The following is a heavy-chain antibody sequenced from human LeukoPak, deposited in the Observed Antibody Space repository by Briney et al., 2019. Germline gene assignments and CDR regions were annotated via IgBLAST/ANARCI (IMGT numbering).Heavy chain of an antibody. CDR1: GGSFSGYY. D-gene: IGHD7-27*01. CDR3: ATLTGRFDY. CDR2: INHSGST. J-gene: IGHJ4*02. V-gene: IGHV4-34*01. Sequence: PSETLSLTCAVYGGSFSGYYWSWIRQPPGKGLEWIGEINHSGSTNYNPSLKSRGTISADTSKNQFSLRLNSVTAADTAVYYCATLTGRFDYWGQGTLVTVSS.